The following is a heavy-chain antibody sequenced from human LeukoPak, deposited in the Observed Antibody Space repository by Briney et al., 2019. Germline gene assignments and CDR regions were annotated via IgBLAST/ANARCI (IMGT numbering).Heavy chain of an antibody. Sequence: PLETQSLTCNVSGVSVSTSHWNWIRQRPGKGLEWIGCLSYTGKTDYNPSLKSRVSISLGSSNNHFSLKLTSVTAADTAVYYCSEGYFEPFDHWGQGILVTVSS. CDR1: GVSVSTSH. CDR3: SEGYFEPFDH. V-gene: IGHV4-59*02. CDR2: LSYTGKT. D-gene: IGHD2/OR15-2a*01. J-gene: IGHJ4*02.